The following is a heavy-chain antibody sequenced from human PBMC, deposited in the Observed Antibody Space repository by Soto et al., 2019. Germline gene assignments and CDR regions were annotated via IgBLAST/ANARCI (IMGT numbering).Heavy chain of an antibody. V-gene: IGHV1-3*01. J-gene: IGHJ3*02. D-gene: IGHD1-7*01. CDR2: IVAGNGNT. CDR3: AKGNSWSPALVLDI. Sequence: EASVKVSCKASGYTFTSYAMQWVRQAPGQRLEWMGWIVAGNGNTNYSQKFQERVTITRDTSASTAYMELSSLRAEDTAVYYCAKGNSWSPALVLDIWGQGTMVTVSS. CDR1: GYTFTSYA.